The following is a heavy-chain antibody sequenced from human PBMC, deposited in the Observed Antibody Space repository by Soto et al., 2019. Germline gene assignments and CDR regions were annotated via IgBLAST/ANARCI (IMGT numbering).Heavy chain of an antibody. Sequence: QVQLVQSGAEVKKPGSSVKVSCKASGGTFSSYAISWVRQAPGQGLEWMGGIIPIFGTANYAQKFQGRVRINADESTRTAYMELGSSRSEETAVYYWARDRDYNGWGSGGWFDPWRQGNLVTASS. CDR1: GGTFSSYA. J-gene: IGHJ5*02. CDR3: ARDRDYNGWGSGGWFDP. CDR2: IIPIFGTA. D-gene: IGHD3-10*01. V-gene: IGHV1-69*01.